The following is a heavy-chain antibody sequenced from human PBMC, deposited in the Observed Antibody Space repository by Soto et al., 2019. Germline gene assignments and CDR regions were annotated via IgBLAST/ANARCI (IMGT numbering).Heavy chain of an antibody. J-gene: IGHJ4*02. D-gene: IGHD6-13*01. CDR2: INHSGST. V-gene: IGHV4-34*01. CDR1: GGSFSGYY. Sequence: QVQLQQWGAGLLKPSETLSLTCAVYGGSFSGYYWSWIRQPPGKGLEWIGEINHSGSTNYNPSLKSRVTISVDTSKNQFSLKLGSVTAADTAVYYCARVSGYSSSWYGLGYWGQGTLVTVSS. CDR3: ARVSGYSSSWYGLGY.